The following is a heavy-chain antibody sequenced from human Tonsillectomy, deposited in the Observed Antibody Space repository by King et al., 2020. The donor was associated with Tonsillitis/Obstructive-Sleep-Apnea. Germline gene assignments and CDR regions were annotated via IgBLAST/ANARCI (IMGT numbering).Heavy chain of an antibody. CDR2: ISSNGGST. V-gene: IGHV3-64*01. J-gene: IGHJ3*02. CDR1: GFTFSSYA. Sequence: VKLVESGGGLVQPGGSLRLSCAAPGFTFSSYAMNWVGQAPGKGLEYVSAISSNGGSTYYANSVKGRFTISRDNSKNTLYLQMGSLRAEDMAVYYCARGGRAELSSFDAFDIWGQGTMVTVSS. D-gene: IGHD1-26*01. CDR3: ARGGRAELSSFDAFDI.